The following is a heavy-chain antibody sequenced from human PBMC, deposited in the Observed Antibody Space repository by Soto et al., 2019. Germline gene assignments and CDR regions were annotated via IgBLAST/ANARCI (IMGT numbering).Heavy chain of an antibody. Sequence: GWSLRLSCSASGFKFSNYAMSWVRQAPGKGLEWVSLISATGGGTYYADSVKGRFTISRDNSHNTLYLQVHSLTAEDTAVYYCAKDRRAGGNSAFYFDFWGQGAQVTVSS. V-gene: IGHV3-23*01. CDR2: ISATGGGT. D-gene: IGHD3-16*01. J-gene: IGHJ4*02. CDR1: GFKFSNYA. CDR3: AKDRRAGGNSAFYFDF.